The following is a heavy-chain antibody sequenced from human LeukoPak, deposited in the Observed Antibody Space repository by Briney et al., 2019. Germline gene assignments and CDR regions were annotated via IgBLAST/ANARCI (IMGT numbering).Heavy chain of an antibody. V-gene: IGHV1-8*01. D-gene: IGHD3-3*01. CDR2: RNSNSGIT. CDR1: RYTFTTSD. J-gene: IGHJ6*02. CDR3: ARGPPPLRFLEWLPRSYGMDV. Sequence: PVKVSCSASRYTFTTSDIIWVRQAAGHRPKWMGWRNSNSGITVYAQKFQGGVTMTRNTSISTAYMELSSLRSEDTAVYYCARGPPPLRFLEWLPRSYGMDVWGQGTTVTVSS.